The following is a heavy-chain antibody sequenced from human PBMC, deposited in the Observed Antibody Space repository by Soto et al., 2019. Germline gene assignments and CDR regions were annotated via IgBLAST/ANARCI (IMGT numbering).Heavy chain of an antibody. CDR1: GYTFTSYG. D-gene: IGHD1-1*01. Sequence: QVHLVQSGAEVKKPGASVKVSCKCSGYTFTSYGITWVRQAPGQGLEWMGWISAHNDNTDYAQKLQGRVTVTGDTSTSTAYMELRSLRSDNSAVYYCAGGRYGDYWSQGALVTVSS. J-gene: IGHJ4*02. V-gene: IGHV1-18*01. CDR2: ISAHNDNT. CDR3: AGGRYGDY.